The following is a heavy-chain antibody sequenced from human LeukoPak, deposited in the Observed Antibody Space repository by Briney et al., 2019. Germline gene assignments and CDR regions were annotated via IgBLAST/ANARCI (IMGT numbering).Heavy chain of an antibody. Sequence: KISCKGSGYSFTSYAISWVRQAPGQGLEWMGGIIPIFGTANYAQKFQGRVTITADESTSTAYMELSSLRSEDTAVYYCARYYGSGSSNWFDPWGQGTLVTASS. CDR2: IIPIFGTA. CDR3: ARYYGSGSSNWFDP. D-gene: IGHD3-10*01. V-gene: IGHV1-69*01. CDR1: GYSFTSYA. J-gene: IGHJ5*02.